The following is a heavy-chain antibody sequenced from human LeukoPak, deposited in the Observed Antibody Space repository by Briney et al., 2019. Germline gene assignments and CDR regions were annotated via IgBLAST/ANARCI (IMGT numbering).Heavy chain of an antibody. CDR1: GFAFRTCT. CDR2: ISSTGDNI. V-gene: IGHV3-21*04. D-gene: IGHD6-13*01. Sequence: PGGSLRLSCAASGFAFRTCTMNWVRQAPGKGLEWVSFISSTGDNIYYADSVKGRFTISRDNAKNSLYLQMNGLRAEDTAVYYCAKGLYSSTKKFDYWGQGTLVTVSS. J-gene: IGHJ4*02. CDR3: AKGLYSSTKKFDY.